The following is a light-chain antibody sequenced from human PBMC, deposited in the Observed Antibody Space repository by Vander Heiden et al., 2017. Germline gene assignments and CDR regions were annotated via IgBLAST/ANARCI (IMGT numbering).Light chain of an antibody. CDR3: QQRSNWPPAIT. CDR1: QSVSSY. J-gene: IGKJ5*01. CDR2: DAS. Sequence: IVLTQSPATLSLSPGERATLASTASQSVSSYLDWYQQKPGQAPRLLIYDASNRATGIPARFSGSGSGTDFTLTISSLEPEDFAVYYCQQRSNWPPAITFGQGTRLEIK. V-gene: IGKV3-11*01.